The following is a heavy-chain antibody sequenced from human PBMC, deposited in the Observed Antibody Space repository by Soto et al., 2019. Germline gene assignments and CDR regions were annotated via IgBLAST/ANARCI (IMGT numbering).Heavy chain of an antibody. CDR3: AHIPLHYDDSSGRIATDYGMDV. D-gene: IGHD3-22*01. J-gene: IGHJ6*02. CDR1: GFSLSTSGVG. CDR2: MYWYDDK. Sequence: QITLKESGPTLAKPTQTLTLTCTFSGFSLSTSGVGVGWIRQPPGKSLERLALMYWYDDKRYSPSLNSRLTFTKDTAKNQAFLTMTNTDPVDTATYYCAHIPLHYDDSSGRIATDYGMDVWGQGTTVTVSS. V-gene: IGHV2-5*01.